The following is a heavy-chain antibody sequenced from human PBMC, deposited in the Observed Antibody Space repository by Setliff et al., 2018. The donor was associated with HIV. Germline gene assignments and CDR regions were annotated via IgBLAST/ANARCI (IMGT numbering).Heavy chain of an antibody. Sequence: KTSETLSLTCVVSGYSVNSDYHWGWIRQSPGSRLETPGRGLEWIGQVYHSGSTYYNPSLRGRVTMSIDTSKDQFSLKLTSLTAADTAIYYCARIWLHKDADIPRSDPWGQGILVTVS. CDR3: ARIWLHKDADIPRSDP. D-gene: IGHD2-15*01. CDR1: GYSVNSDYH. V-gene: IGHV4-38-2*01. J-gene: IGHJ5*02. CDR2: VYHSGST.